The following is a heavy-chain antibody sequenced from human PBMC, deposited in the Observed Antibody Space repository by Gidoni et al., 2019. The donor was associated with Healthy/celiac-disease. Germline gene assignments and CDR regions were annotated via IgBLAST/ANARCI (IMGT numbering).Heavy chain of an antibody. Sequence: QLQLQESGPGLVKHSATLSLPSPVPGGPISSSSYCGCGIRQPPGKGLDGIGSIYYSGSNYYNPAHKSRVTISVDTSKNQFSLKPSSVTASDTAVYYCASLTMVRGVISYYFDYWGQGTLVTVSS. CDR3: ASLTMVRGVISYYFDY. V-gene: IGHV4-39*01. J-gene: IGHJ4*02. D-gene: IGHD3-10*01. CDR1: GGPISSSSYC. CDR2: IYYSGSN.